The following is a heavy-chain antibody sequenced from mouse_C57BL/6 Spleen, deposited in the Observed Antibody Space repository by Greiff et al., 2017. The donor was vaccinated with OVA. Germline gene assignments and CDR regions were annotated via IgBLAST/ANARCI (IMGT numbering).Heavy chain of an antibody. V-gene: IGHV7-1*01. Sequence: EVMLVEFGGGLVQSGRSLRLSCATSGFTFSDFYMEWVRQAPGKGLEWIAASRNKANDYTTEYSASVKGRFIVSRDTSQSILYLQMNALRAEDTAIYYCARDARPFGYFDVWGTGTTVTVSS. J-gene: IGHJ1*03. CDR2: SRNKANDYTT. D-gene: IGHD3-2*02. CDR1: GFTFSDFY. CDR3: ARDARPFGYFDV.